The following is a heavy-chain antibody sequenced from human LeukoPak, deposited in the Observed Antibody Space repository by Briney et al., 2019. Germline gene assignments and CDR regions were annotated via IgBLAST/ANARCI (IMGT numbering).Heavy chain of an antibody. Sequence: SETLSLTCAVYGGSFSGYYWSWIRQPAGKGLEWIGRIYISGNTKYNPPLKSRVTISADTSKNQFSLKLSSVTAADTAVYFCARGYWFYFDYWGQGTLVTVSS. V-gene: IGHV4-59*10. CDR3: ARGYWFYFDY. D-gene: IGHD2-8*02. J-gene: IGHJ4*02. CDR2: IYISGNT. CDR1: GGSFSGYY.